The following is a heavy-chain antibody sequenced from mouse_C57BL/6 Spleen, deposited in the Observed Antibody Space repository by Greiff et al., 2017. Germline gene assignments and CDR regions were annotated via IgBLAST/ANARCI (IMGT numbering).Heavy chain of an antibody. Sequence: VQLQQSGPVLVKPGASVKMSCKASGYTFTDYYMNWVKQSHGKSLEWIGVINPYNGGTSYNQKFKGKATLTVDKSSSTAYMELNSLTSEDSAVYYGARGGSSHWYFGVWGTGTTVTVSS. CDR3: ARGGSSHWYFGV. J-gene: IGHJ1*03. CDR2: INPYNGGT. CDR1: GYTFTDYY. D-gene: IGHD1-1*01. V-gene: IGHV1-19*01.